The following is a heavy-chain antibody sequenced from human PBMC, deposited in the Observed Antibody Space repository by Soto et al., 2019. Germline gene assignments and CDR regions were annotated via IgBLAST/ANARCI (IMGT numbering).Heavy chain of an antibody. J-gene: IGHJ4*02. D-gene: IGHD3-10*01. Sequence: PGGSLRLSCAGSGFTFSNAWMNWVRQAPGKGLEWVGRVNSKTRGGTKDNAAPVKGRFTNSRDDSENPGFLQMSSLKTEDTAVYYCARGGYYPDYWGQGTLVTV. CDR1: GFTFSNAW. CDR3: ARGGYYPDY. CDR2: VNSKTRGGTK. V-gene: IGHV3-15*01.